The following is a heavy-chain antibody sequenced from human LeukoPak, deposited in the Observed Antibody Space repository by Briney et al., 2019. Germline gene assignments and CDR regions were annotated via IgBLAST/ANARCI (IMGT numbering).Heavy chain of an antibody. CDR3: ARDQGYSSGWYNY. D-gene: IGHD6-19*01. Sequence: GGSLRLSCAASGFTFSSYAMHWVRQAPGKGLEWVAVISYDGSNKYYADSVKGRFTISRDNSKNTLYLQMNSLRAEDTAVYYCARDQGYSSGWYNYWGQGTLVTVSS. J-gene: IGHJ4*02. CDR1: GFTFSSYA. V-gene: IGHV3-30-3*01. CDR2: ISYDGSNK.